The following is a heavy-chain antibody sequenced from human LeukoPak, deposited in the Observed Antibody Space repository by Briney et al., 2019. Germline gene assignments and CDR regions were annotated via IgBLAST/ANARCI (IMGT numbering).Heavy chain of an antibody. D-gene: IGHD6-19*01. J-gene: IGHJ4*02. Sequence: GGSLRLSCAASGFTFSSYWMHWVRQAPGKGLEWVAVISYDGSNKYYADSVKGRFTISRDNSKNTLYLQMNSLRAEDTAVYYCARDRATAGTDYFDYWGQGTLVTVSS. CDR2: ISYDGSNK. V-gene: IGHV3-30-3*01. CDR1: GFTFSSYW. CDR3: ARDRATAGTDYFDY.